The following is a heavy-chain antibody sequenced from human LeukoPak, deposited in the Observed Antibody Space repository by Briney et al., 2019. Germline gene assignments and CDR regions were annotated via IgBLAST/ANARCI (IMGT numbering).Heavy chain of an antibody. Sequence: GGSLRLSCAVSAFTVSSNYVSWVRQAPGKGLEWVSVIYGGGSTNYADSVKGRFTISRDNSKNTLYLQMNSLRAEDTAVYYCARDRSGSYQRAFDIWGQGTMVTVSS. CDR3: ARDRSGSYQRAFDI. D-gene: IGHD1-26*01. CDR1: AFTVSSNY. V-gene: IGHV3-66*02. J-gene: IGHJ3*02. CDR2: IYGGGST.